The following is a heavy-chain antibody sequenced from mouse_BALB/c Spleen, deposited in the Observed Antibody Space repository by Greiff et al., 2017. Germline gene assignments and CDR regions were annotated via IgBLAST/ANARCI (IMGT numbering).Heavy chain of an antibody. Sequence: VKLVESGAELARPGASVKMSCKASGYTFTSYTMHWVKQRPGQGLEWIGYINPSSGYTNYNQKFKDKATLTADKSSSTAYMQLSSLTSEDSAVYYCARELYGNIFDVWGAGTTVTVSS. CDR3: ARELYGNIFDV. CDR1: GYTFTSYT. CDR2: INPSSGYT. J-gene: IGHJ1*01. V-gene: IGHV1-4*01. D-gene: IGHD2-1*01.